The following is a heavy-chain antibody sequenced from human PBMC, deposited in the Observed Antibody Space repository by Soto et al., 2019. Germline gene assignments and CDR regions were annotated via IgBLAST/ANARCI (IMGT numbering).Heavy chain of an antibody. Sequence: EVQLLESGGGLVQPGGSLKLSCAASGFTFSSYVMSWVRQAPGKGLEWVSVISGSGGNTYHADSVKGRFTISRDNSKNTLFLQMNFLIAEDTAVYYSANLTRSGYCVSYYVYYWVRFTLVTLFS. D-gene: IGHD3-9*01. CDR1: GFTFSSYV. CDR2: ISGSGGNT. CDR3: ANLTRSGYCVSYYVYY. V-gene: IGHV3-23*01. J-gene: IGHJ4*01.